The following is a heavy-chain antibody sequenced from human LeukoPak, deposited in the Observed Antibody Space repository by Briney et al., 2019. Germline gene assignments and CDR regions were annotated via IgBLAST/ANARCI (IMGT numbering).Heavy chain of an antibody. CDR2: VSSSGSTI. D-gene: IGHD2-21*02. CDR1: GFTFSSYE. V-gene: IGHV3-48*03. J-gene: IGHJ4*02. Sequence: GGSLRLSCAASGFTFSSYEMNWVRQAPGKGLEWVSYVSSSGSTIYYADSVKGRFTISRDNSKNTLYLQMNSLRAEDTAVYYCAKDRTDYCGGDCYPGYWGQGTLVTVSS. CDR3: AKDRTDYCGGDCYPGY.